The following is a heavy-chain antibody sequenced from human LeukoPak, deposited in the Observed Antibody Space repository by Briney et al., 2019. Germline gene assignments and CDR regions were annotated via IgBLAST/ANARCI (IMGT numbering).Heavy chain of an antibody. CDR1: GGSIDSTNY. V-gene: IGHV4-4*02. CDR3: TRESRPFCPFAF. CDR2: IPHDGTR. Sequence: PSETLSLTCGVSGGSIDSTNYWCWLRQPPEKRLELIREIPHDGTRNYNPSLRSRVAMSFDRTNNYFSLSLKAVTAADTAVYYCTRESRPFCPFAFWGQGVMVTVSS. J-gene: IGHJ4*02. D-gene: IGHD2-2*01.